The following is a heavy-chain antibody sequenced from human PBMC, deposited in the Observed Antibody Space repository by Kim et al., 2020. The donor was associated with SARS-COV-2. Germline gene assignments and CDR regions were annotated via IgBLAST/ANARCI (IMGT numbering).Heavy chain of an antibody. CDR1: GFTFSNYA. CDR3: AKRGSTLSGAWYVDS. V-gene: IGHV3-23*01. Sequence: GGSLRLSCAASGFTFSNYAMSWFRQAPGKGLEWVSGFSISGDAYYADSVKGRFTISRDNSKNTLYLQMNSLRDEDTAVYYCAKRGSTLSGAWYVDSWGQGTLVTISS. D-gene: IGHD6-19*01. J-gene: IGHJ4*02. CDR2: FSISGDA.